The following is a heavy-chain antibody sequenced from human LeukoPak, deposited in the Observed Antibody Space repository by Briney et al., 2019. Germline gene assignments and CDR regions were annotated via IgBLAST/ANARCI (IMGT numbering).Heavy chain of an antibody. CDR3: AREIWSGN. D-gene: IGHD3-3*01. CDR2: ISGSGGNT. CDR1: GITLSNYG. V-gene: IGHV3-23*01. Sequence: GGSLRPSCAVSGITLSNYGMSWVRQAPGKGLQWVAGISGSGGNTNYADSVKGRFTISRDNAKNTLYLQMNSLRAEDTAVYYCAREIWSGNWGQGTLVTVSS. J-gene: IGHJ4*02.